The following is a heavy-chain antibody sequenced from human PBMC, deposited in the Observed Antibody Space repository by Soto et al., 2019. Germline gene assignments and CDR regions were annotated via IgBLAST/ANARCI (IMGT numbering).Heavy chain of an antibody. CDR1: GASFSPYH. CDR2: VNLSGNT. V-gene: IGHV4-34*01. Sequence: LSLTCAIYGASFSPYHWSWIRQSPGKGLEWIGEVNLSGNTYYNPSFKTRVTMSVDASKNQFSLKMGSLTAADTAIYYCARSPTFYNYVWGNSTYWGQGALVTVSS. D-gene: IGHD3-16*01. CDR3: ARSPTFYNYVWGNSTY. J-gene: IGHJ4*02.